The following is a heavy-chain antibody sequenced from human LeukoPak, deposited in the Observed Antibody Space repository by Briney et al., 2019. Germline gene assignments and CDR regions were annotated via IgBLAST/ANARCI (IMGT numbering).Heavy chain of an antibody. J-gene: IGHJ4*02. Sequence: MTSGTLSLTCAVSGGSISSDHWWSWVRQPPGKGLEWIGEIHHSGSTNYNPSLKSRVTISVDKLKNQFSLKMSSVTAADTAVYYCASKLTAVAGYFDYWGQGTLDTVSS. D-gene: IGHD6-19*01. V-gene: IGHV4-4*02. CDR2: IHHSGST. CDR1: GGSISSDHW. CDR3: ASKLTAVAGYFDY.